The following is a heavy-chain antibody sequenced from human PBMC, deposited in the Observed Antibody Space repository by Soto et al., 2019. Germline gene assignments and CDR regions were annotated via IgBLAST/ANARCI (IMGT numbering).Heavy chain of an antibody. CDR1: GGTFSSYA. CDR3: AAYSSSWYVKNHNWFDP. Sequence: SVKVSCKASGGTFSSYAISWVRQAPGQGLEWMGGIIPIFGTANYAQKFQGRVTITADESTSTAYMELSSLRSEDTAVYYCAAYSSSWYVKNHNWFDPWGQGTLVTVSS. V-gene: IGHV1-69*13. CDR2: IIPIFGTA. J-gene: IGHJ5*02. D-gene: IGHD6-13*01.